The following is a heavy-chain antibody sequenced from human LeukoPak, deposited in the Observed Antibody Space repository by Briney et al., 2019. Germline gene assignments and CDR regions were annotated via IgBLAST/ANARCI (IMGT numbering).Heavy chain of an antibody. D-gene: IGHD3-9*01. CDR2: IHSSGTA. J-gene: IGHJ5*02. V-gene: IGHV4-4*07. CDR3: ARDLTLPPYNWFDP. Sequence: SETLSLTCTVSGGSISSSYWSWIRQPAGKGLEWIGRIHSSGTANYNPSLKSRVTVSLDTSKNQFSLTLSSVTAADTAVYYCARDLTLPPYNWFDPWGQGTLVTASS. CDR1: GGSISSSY.